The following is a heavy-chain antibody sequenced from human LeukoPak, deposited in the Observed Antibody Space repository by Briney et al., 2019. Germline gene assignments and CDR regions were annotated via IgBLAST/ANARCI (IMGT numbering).Heavy chain of an antibody. CDR2: YDPEDGET. J-gene: IGHJ5*02. D-gene: IGHD3-10*01. V-gene: IGHV1-24*01. Sequence: ASVKVSCNVSGYTLTELSMHRVREAPGKGLEWRGGYDPEDGETIYAQKFQGRVTMTEDTSTDTAYMELSSLRSEDTAVYYCARDPMESITMVRGASVWFDPWGQGTLVTVSS. CDR3: ARDPMESITMVRGASVWFDP. CDR1: GYTLTELS.